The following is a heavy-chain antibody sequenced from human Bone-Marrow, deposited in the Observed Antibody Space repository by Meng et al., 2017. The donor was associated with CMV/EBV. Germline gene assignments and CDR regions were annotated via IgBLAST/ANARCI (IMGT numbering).Heavy chain of an antibody. CDR1: GYTFTDYC. Sequence: ASVKVSCKASGYTFTDYCINWVRQAPGQGLEWMGWINPNTGVTNYAQKFQGRVTMTRDTSISTAYMELSRLRSDDTAVNFCARGGTNDYFSDVDVWGQGTTATVSS. V-gene: IGHV1-2*02. J-gene: IGHJ6*02. CDR3: ARGGTNDYFSDVDV. CDR2: INPNTGVT.